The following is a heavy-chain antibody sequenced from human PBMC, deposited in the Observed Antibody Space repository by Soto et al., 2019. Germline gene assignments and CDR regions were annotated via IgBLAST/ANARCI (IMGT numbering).Heavy chain of an antibody. D-gene: IGHD5-12*01. V-gene: IGHV3-23*01. CDR3: AKEAGNRLPFVC. CDR2: IGGSGANT. J-gene: IGHJ4*02. CDR1: GFTFNNYG. Sequence: GGSLRLSCAASGFTFNNYGMGWVRQAPGKGLEFVSAIGGSGANTFYADSVKGRFTISRDNTKNTLLLQMDSLRVEDTAIYYCAKEAGNRLPFVCWGQGTLVTVSS.